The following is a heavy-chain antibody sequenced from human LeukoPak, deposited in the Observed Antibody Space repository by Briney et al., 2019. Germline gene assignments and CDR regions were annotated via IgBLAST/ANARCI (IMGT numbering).Heavy chain of an antibody. Sequence: GGSLRLSCAASAFTFSSYSMNWVRQAPGKGLEWVSSISSSSSYIYYADSVKGRFTISRDNAKNSLYLQMNSLRAEDTAVYYCARVRCTNGVCYLDYWGQGTLVTVSS. V-gene: IGHV3-21*01. CDR3: ARVRCTNGVCYLDY. CDR1: AFTFSSYS. D-gene: IGHD2-8*01. CDR2: ISSSSSYI. J-gene: IGHJ4*02.